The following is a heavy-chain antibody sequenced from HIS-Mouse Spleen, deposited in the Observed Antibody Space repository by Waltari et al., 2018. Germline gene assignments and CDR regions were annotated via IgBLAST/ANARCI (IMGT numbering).Heavy chain of an antibody. V-gene: IGHV4-39*07. Sequence: QLQLQESGPGLVKPSETLSLTCTVSGGSISSSSYYWGWIRQPPGKGLEWIGSIYYSGGTYYNPCLKSRVTISVDTSKNQFSLKLSSVTAADTAVYYCAREIPYNSSWYDWYFDLWGRGTLVTVSS. CDR1: GGSISSSSYY. CDR3: AREIPYNSSWYDWYFDL. CDR2: IYYSGGT. J-gene: IGHJ2*01. D-gene: IGHD6-13*01.